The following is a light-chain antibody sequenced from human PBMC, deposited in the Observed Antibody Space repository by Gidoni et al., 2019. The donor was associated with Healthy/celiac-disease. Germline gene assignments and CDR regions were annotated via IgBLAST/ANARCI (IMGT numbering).Light chain of an antibody. CDR1: QSVSSSY. CDR2: GAS. CDR3: QQYGSSPLT. V-gene: IGKV3-20*01. Sequence: EIVFTQSPGTLSLSPGERATLSCRASQSVSSSYLAWYQQKPGQAPRLLIYGASSRATGIPDRFSGSGSGTDFTLTIRRLEPEDFAVYYCQQYGSSPLTFGGGTKVEIK. J-gene: IGKJ4*01.